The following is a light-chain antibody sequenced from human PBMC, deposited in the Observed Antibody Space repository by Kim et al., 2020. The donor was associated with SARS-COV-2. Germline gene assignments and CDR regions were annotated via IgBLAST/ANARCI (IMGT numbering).Light chain of an antibody. CDR2: WAS. V-gene: IGKV4-1*01. J-gene: IGKJ4*01. CDR3: QQYYSSPPT. Sequence: ATINCKSSQSVLKGSHNKNYLAWYQQKPGQPPKLLIYWASTRESGVHDRFSGSGSGTDFTLTISSLQAEDVAVYYCQQYYSSPPTFGGGTKVDIK. CDR1: QSVLKGSHNKNY.